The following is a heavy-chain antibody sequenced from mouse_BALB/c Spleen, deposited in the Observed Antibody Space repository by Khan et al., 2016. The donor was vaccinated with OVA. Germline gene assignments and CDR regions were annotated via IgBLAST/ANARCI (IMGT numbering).Heavy chain of an antibody. D-gene: IGHD1-1*01. CDR3: ARVYGGDFDY. CDR1: GYSITSDYA. J-gene: IGHJ2*01. CDR2: ISYSGNT. Sequence: VQLKQSGPGLVKPSQSLSLTCTVTGYSITSDYAWNWIRQFPGNKLEWMGFISYSGNTKYNPSLKSRFSITRDTSKNQFFLHLNSVTIEDTATYYCARVYGGDFDYWGQGTTLTVSS. V-gene: IGHV3-2*02.